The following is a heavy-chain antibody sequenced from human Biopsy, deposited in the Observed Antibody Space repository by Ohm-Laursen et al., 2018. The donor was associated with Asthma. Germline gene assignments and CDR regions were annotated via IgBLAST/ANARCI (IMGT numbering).Heavy chain of an antibody. CDR1: GYTFIHFV. CDR3: ARTYYDFLTGQVNDAFAL. D-gene: IGHD3-9*01. J-gene: IGHJ3*01. Sequence: SVKVSCNASGYTFIHFVIHWVRQAPGQRLEWMGWINAGDGNTKYSQKFQGRVTITRDTSASTAYMDLRSLRSEDTAMYYCARTYYDFLTGQVNDAFALWGQGTMVTVSS. V-gene: IGHV1-3*01. CDR2: INAGDGNT.